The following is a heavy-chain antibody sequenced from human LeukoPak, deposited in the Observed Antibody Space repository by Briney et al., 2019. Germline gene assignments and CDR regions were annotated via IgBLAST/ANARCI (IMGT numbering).Heavy chain of an antibody. CDR1: GFTFSSYE. V-gene: IGHV3-48*03. Sequence: PGGSLRLSCAASGFTFSSYEMNWVRQAPGKGLEWVSYISSSGSTIYDADSVKGRFTISRDNAKNSLYLQMNSLRAEDTAVYYCARIIDPLGVNDYWGQGTLVTVSS. CDR2: ISSSGSTI. CDR3: ARIIDPLGVNDY. D-gene: IGHD2-8*01. J-gene: IGHJ4*02.